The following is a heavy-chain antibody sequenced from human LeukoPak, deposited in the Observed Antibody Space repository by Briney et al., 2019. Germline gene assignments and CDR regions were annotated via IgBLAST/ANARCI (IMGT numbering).Heavy chain of an antibody. Sequence: GGSLRLSCAASGFTFSSYAMHWVRQAPGKGLEWVAVISYNGSNKYYADSVKGRFTISRDNSKNTLYLQMNSLRAEDTAVYYCGQSIAVAGTALDYWGQGTLVTVSS. J-gene: IGHJ4*02. CDR1: GFTFSSYA. CDR2: ISYNGSNK. V-gene: IGHV3-30-3*01. CDR3: GQSIAVAGTALDY. D-gene: IGHD6-19*01.